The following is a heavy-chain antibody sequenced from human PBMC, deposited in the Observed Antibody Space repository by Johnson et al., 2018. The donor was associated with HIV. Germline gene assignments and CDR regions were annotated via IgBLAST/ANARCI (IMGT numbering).Heavy chain of an antibody. Sequence: QVQLVESGGGVVRPGGSLRLSCAASGFTFSSYGMHWDRQAPGKGLEWVAVISYDGSNKYYADSVKGRFTIFRDNSNNILYLQMNSLRVEDTAVYYCAKVAVATAAGGVALDIWGPGTMVTVS. D-gene: IGHD6-13*01. CDR3: AKVAVATAAGGVALDI. V-gene: IGHV3-30*18. J-gene: IGHJ3*02. CDR2: ISYDGSNK. CDR1: GFTFSSYG.